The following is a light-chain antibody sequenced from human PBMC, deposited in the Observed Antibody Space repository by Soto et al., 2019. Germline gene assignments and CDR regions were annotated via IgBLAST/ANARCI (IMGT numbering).Light chain of an antibody. Sequence: EIVLTQSPGTLSLSPGERATLSCRASQSMSSNYLSWYQQKPGQAPRLLIYGASNRATGIPDRFSGSGSGTDFTVTISRLEPEDSAVYYCQQYSNSPTFGQGTKLEIK. CDR1: QSMSSNY. CDR3: QQYSNSPT. CDR2: GAS. V-gene: IGKV3-20*01. J-gene: IGKJ2*01.